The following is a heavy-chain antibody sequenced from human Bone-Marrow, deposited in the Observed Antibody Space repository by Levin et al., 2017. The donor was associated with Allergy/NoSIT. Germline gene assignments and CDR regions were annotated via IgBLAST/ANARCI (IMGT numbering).Heavy chain of an antibody. J-gene: IGHJ6*03. Sequence: GESLKISCKASGYSFDYYWIGWVRQMPGKGLEWIAIIHPGDSDTRYGPAFQGQVTISADKSMNTAYLQWKSLKSSDSAMYYCARHVGSGAAASYFYYMDVWGKGTTVTVSS. CDR2: IHPGDSDT. V-gene: IGHV5-51*01. CDR1: GYSFDYYW. CDR3: ARHVGSGAAASYFYYMDV. D-gene: IGHD3-10*01.